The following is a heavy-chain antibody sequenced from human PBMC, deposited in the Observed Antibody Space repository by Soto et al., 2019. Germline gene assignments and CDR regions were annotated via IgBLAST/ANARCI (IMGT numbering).Heavy chain of an antibody. CDR2: IYYSGST. V-gene: IGHV4-59*01. Sequence: SETLSLTCTVSGGSISSYYWSWIRQPPGKGLEWIGYIYYSGSTNYNPSLKSRVTISVDTSKNQFSLKLSSVTAADTAVYYCERGELEPYYFDYWGQGTLVTVSS. CDR1: GGSISSYY. J-gene: IGHJ4*02. CDR3: ERGELEPYYFDY. D-gene: IGHD1-1*01.